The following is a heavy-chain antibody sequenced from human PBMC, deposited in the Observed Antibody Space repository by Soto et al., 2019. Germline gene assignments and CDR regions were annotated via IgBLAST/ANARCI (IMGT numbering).Heavy chain of an antibody. Sequence: GGSLRLSCAASGFTFSSYGMHWVRQAPGKGLEWVAVISYDGNNKYYADSVKGRFTISRDNSKNTLYLQMNSLRAEDTAEYYCGGPGANYQSCGPWGPGTLVTVSS. V-gene: IGHV3-30*03. CDR3: GGPGANYQSCGP. D-gene: IGHD2-2*01. CDR2: ISYDGNNK. CDR1: GFTFSSYG. J-gene: IGHJ5*02.